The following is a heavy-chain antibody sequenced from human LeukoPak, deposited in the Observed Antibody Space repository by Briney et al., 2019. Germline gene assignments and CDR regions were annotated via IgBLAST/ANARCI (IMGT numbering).Heavy chain of an antibody. CDR3: VLAPNSNWFDF. CDR1: GDSVSGFY. J-gene: IGHJ5*01. Sequence: NPSETLSLTCSVSGDSVSGFYWNWIRQSPGTGLEWIGNIHYSGNSNYNPSLKSRVTMSIDTSRNQFFLKLSSVTAADTAVYYCVLAPNSNWFDFWGQGTQVTVSS. V-gene: IGHV4-59*08. D-gene: IGHD2-8*01. CDR2: IHYSGNS.